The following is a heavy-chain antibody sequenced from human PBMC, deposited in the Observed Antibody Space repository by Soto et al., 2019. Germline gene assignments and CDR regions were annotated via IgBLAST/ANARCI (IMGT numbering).Heavy chain of an antibody. CDR3: TRGIWEMATIRPENY. V-gene: IGHV1-46*03. Sequence: ASVKVSCKAIGYSFTSHYMHWVRQAPGQGLEWMGTIYPGGVNIGYAQKFKGRVTMTKDTSTSTVYMELNSLTTEDTAMYYCTRGIWEMATIRPENYWGQGTLVTVSS. D-gene: IGHD5-12*01. CDR1: GYSFTSHY. CDR2: IYPGGVNI. J-gene: IGHJ4*02.